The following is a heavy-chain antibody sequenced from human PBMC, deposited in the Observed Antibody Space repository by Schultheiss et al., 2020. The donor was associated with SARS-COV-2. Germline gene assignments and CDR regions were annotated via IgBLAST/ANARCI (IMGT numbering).Heavy chain of an antibody. V-gene: IGHV1-69*13. J-gene: IGHJ5*02. CDR1: GYTFTGFY. Sequence: SVKVSCKASGYTFTGFYVHWVRQAPGQGLEWMGGIIPIFGTANYAQKFQGRVTITADESTSTAYMELSSLRSEDTAVYYCARDEQQLFNWFDPWGQGTLVTGLL. CDR3: ARDEQQLFNWFDP. D-gene: IGHD6-13*01. CDR2: IIPIFGTA.